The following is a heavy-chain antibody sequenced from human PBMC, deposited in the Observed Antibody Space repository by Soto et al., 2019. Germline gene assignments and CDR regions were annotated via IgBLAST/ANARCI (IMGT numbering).Heavy chain of an antibody. V-gene: IGHV3-30*18. CDR2: ISYDGSNK. Sequence: PGGSLRLSCAASGFTFSSYCIHWVRQAPCKGLEWVAVISYDGSNKYYADSVKGRFTISRDNSKNTLYLQMNSLIAEDTAVYYCAKDRSGGYFDYSGQRTLVTVCS. J-gene: IGHJ4*02. D-gene: IGHD6-19*01. CDR3: AKDRSGGYFDY. CDR1: GFTFSSYC.